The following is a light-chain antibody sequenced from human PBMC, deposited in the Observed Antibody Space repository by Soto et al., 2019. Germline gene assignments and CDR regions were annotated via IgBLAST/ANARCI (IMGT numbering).Light chain of an antibody. J-gene: IGKJ4*01. V-gene: IGKV3-15*01. CDR3: XQYNNWPLT. Sequence: EIVMTQSPATLSVSPGERATLSCRASQSVSSNLAWYQQKPGQAPRLLIYGASTRATGIPARFSGSGSGTXXXXXXXXXXXXXFXVXXXXQYNNWPLTFGGGTKVEIK. CDR1: QSVSSN. CDR2: GAS.